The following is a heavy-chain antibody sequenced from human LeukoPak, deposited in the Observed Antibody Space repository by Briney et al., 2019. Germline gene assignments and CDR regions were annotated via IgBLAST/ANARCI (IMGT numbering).Heavy chain of an antibody. D-gene: IGHD1-26*01. CDR3: ARGGASSIPLDY. CDR1: GGSIGGNSY. Sequence: PSETLSLTCTVSGGSIGGNSYWSWIRQPPGKGPEWIGHISNSGSTYYSPSLSSRVTISLDTSKNQFSLKLRSVTAADTAVYYCARGGASSIPLDYWGRGTLVTVSS. V-gene: IGHV4-61*01. J-gene: IGHJ4*02. CDR2: ISNSGST.